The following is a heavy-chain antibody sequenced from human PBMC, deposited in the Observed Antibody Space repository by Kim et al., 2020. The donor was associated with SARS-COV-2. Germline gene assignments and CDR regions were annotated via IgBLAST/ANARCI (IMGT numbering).Heavy chain of an antibody. Sequence: GESLKISCKGSGYSFTSYWISWVRQMPGKGLEWMGRIDPSDSYTNYSPSFQGHVTISADKSISTAYLQWSSLKASDTAMYYCAGGFGESANYYYYGMDVWGQGTTVTVSS. CDR3: AGGFGESANYYYYGMDV. V-gene: IGHV5-10-1*01. J-gene: IGHJ6*02. D-gene: IGHD3-10*01. CDR1: GYSFTSYW. CDR2: IDPSDSYT.